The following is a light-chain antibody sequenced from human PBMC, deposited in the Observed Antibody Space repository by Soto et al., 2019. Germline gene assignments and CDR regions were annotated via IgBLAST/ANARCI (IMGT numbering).Light chain of an antibody. CDR2: EVT. CDR3: SSYAGNNNYV. CDR1: SSDVGGYKF. Sequence: SALTQPASVSGSPGQSITISCTGTSSDVGGYKFVSWYQQHPGKVPKLLIYEVTNRPSGVSNRFSGSKSGNTASLTISGLQAEDEADYYCSSYAGNNNYVFGTGTKVTV. J-gene: IGLJ1*01. V-gene: IGLV2-14*01.